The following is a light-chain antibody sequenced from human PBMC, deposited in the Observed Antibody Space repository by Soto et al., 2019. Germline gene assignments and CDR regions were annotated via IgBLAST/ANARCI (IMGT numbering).Light chain of an antibody. CDR3: HQYSIWRT. CDR2: GAS. V-gene: IGKV3-20*01. J-gene: IGKJ1*01. Sequence: EIVLTQSPGPLSLSPGERATLSCRASESVRTSYLAWYQQSPGQAPRLLIYGASNMATGIPDRFSCSGSGTEINLTISSLQSGDFSVYYCHQYSIWRTLGQGTRWIS. CDR1: ESVRTSY.